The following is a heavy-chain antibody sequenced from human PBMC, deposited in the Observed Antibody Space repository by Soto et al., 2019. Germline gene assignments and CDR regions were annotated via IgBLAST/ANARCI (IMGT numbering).Heavy chain of an antibody. CDR3: AKEGNVLRFLEWPHFDY. CDR1: GFTFSSYG. Sequence: QVQLVESGGGVVQPGRSLRLSCAASGFTFSSYGMHWVRQAPGKGLEWVAVISYDGSNKYYADSVKGRFTISRDNSKNTLYLQMNSLRAEDTAVYYCAKEGNVLRFLEWPHFDYWGQGTLVTVSS. V-gene: IGHV3-30*18. D-gene: IGHD3-3*01. CDR2: ISYDGSNK. J-gene: IGHJ4*02.